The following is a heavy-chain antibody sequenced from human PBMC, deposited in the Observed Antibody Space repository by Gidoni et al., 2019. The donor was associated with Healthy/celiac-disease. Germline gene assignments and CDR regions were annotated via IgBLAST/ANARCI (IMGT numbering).Heavy chain of an antibody. CDR3: ARGGWGAADGLNWFDP. D-gene: IGHD6-13*01. CDR2: IYYSGST. Sequence: QVQLQESGPGLVKPSETLSLTCTVSGGSISSYYWSWIRQPPGKGLEWIGYIYYSGSTNYNPSLKSRVTISVDTSKNQFSLKLSSVTAADTAVYYCARGGWGAADGLNWFDPWGQGTLVTVSS. CDR1: GGSISSYY. V-gene: IGHV4-59*01. J-gene: IGHJ5*02.